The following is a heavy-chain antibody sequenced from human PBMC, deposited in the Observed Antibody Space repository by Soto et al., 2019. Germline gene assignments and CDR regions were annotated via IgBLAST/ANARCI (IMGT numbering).Heavy chain of an antibody. CDR3: SRDDSDWFFN. Sequence: EVQLVKSGGGLVQPGGSLKLSCAASGFTFGASALHWVRQASGKGLEWLGRIGSKGETYATAYAASVKGRFTISRDDSKNTAYLQMNSLESEDTAVYYCSRDDSDWFFNWGRGTLVTVSS. J-gene: IGHJ4*02. CDR1: GFTFGASA. D-gene: IGHD3-9*01. V-gene: IGHV3-73*02. CDR2: IGSKGETYAT.